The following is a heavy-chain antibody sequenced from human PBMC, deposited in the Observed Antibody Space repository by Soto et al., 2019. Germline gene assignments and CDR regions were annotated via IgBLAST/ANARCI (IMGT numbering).Heavy chain of an antibody. CDR2: IIPIFGTA. CDR1: GGTFSSYA. CDR3: ARGWVVVVAAVYGMDV. Sequence: QVQLVQSGAEVKKPGSSVKVSCKASGGTFSSYAISWVRQAPGQGLEWMGGIIPIFGTANYAQKFQGRVTITADESTSTAYMELRSLRAEDTAVYYCARGWVVVVAAVYGMDVWGQGTTVTVSS. D-gene: IGHD2-15*01. J-gene: IGHJ6*02. V-gene: IGHV1-69*12.